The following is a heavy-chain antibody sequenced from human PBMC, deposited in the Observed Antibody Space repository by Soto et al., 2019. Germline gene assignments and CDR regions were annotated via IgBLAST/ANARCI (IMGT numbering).Heavy chain of an antibody. V-gene: IGHV4-59*01. D-gene: IGHD1-7*01. CDR3: ARGFGNYQKAPDF. Sequence: SETLSLTCTVSGGSISGYFWSWIRQPPGKGPEWIAYIHSNGKTNYNPSLKSRVTISVDTSKNQFSLNLYSVTAADTAVYYCARGFGNYQKAPDFWGQGTLVTVSS. CDR2: IHSNGKT. J-gene: IGHJ4*02. CDR1: GGSISGYF.